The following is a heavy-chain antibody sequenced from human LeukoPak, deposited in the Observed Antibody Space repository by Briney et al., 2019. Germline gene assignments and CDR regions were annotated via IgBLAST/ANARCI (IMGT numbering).Heavy chain of an antibody. Sequence: GSSVKVSCKTSGCTFRSHIFSWVRQAPGQGLEWMGSITPVIDSARYAQKFQDRITITADTSTGTAYLHLSSLTSEDTAIYYCTRVNLRGSQYNWFDPWGQGTLVTVSS. J-gene: IGHJ5*02. V-gene: IGHV1-69*08. CDR2: ITPVIDSA. CDR1: GCTFRSHI. CDR3: TRVNLRGSQYNWFDP. D-gene: IGHD1-26*01.